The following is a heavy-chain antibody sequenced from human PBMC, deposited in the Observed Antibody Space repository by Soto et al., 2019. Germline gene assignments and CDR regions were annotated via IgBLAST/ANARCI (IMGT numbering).Heavy chain of an antibody. CDR2: INHSGST. Sequence: SETLSLTWAVYGGSFSGYYWSWIRQPPGKGLEWIGEINHSGSTNYNPSLKSRVTISVDTSKNQFSLKLSSVTAADTAVYYCARGRGVVIAIGAAFDIWGQGTMVTVSS. D-gene: IGHD2-21*01. CDR3: ARGRGVVIAIGAAFDI. CDR1: GGSFSGYY. V-gene: IGHV4-34*01. J-gene: IGHJ3*02.